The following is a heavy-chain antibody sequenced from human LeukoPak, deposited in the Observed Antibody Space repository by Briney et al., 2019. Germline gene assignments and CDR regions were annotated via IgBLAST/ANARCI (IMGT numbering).Heavy chain of an antibody. J-gene: IGHJ3*02. CDR3: AKVRVGAADAFDI. Sequence: SETLSLTCTVSGGSISTFYWTWIRQPAGKGLEWIGRILASGSTRYNPSLQSRVTMSIDTSKNQSSLNLRSVTAADTAVYYCAKVRVGAADAFDIWGQGTMVTVSS. CDR2: ILASGST. V-gene: IGHV4-4*07. CDR1: GGSISTFY. D-gene: IGHD1-26*01.